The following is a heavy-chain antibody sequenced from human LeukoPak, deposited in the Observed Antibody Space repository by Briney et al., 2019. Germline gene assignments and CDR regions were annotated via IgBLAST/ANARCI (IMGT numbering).Heavy chain of an antibody. CDR3: AEGDSSSWYYFDY. Sequence: EASVKVSCKASGYTFTSYYMHWVRQAPGQGLEWMGRIIPILGIANYAQKFQGRVTITADKSTSTAYMELSSLRSEDTAVYYCAEGDSSSWYYFDYWGQGTLVTVSS. D-gene: IGHD6-13*01. CDR2: IIPILGIA. V-gene: IGHV1-69*02. J-gene: IGHJ4*02. CDR1: GYTFTSYY.